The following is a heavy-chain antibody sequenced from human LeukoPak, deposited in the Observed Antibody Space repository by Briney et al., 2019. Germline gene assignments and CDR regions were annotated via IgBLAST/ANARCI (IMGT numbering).Heavy chain of an antibody. Sequence: GGSLRLSCAASGFTFRTSGMHWVRQAPGKGLEWVAFIRLDGSSKYYADSVKGQFIISRDNSKNTLYLQMNSLRADDTAVYYCAKGTGLLSFDYWGQGTLVTVSS. D-gene: IGHD3-10*01. CDR2: IRLDGSSK. CDR1: GFTFRTSG. J-gene: IGHJ4*02. CDR3: AKGTGLLSFDY. V-gene: IGHV3-30*02.